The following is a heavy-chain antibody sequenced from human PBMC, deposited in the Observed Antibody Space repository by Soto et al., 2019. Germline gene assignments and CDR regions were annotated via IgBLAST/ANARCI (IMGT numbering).Heavy chain of an antibody. Sequence: QVQLVQSGAEVKKPGASVKVSCKASGYTFTSYDINWVRQATGQGLEWMGWMNPNSGNTGYAQKFQGRGTMTRNTSISTDYMELSRLRSEDTAVYYCARGPVYSSSWHYYYYYGMDVWGQGTTVTVSS. D-gene: IGHD6-13*01. J-gene: IGHJ6*02. CDR1: GYTFTSYD. CDR3: ARGPVYSSSWHYYYYYGMDV. V-gene: IGHV1-8*01. CDR2: MNPNSGNT.